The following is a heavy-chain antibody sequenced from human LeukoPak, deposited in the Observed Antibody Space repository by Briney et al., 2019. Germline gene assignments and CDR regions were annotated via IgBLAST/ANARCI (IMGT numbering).Heavy chain of an antibody. V-gene: IGHV3-7*01. J-gene: IGHJ6*02. CDR1: GFTFSTYG. CDR2: IKQDGSEK. CDR3: ARDSLINWGQGYYYYGMDV. D-gene: IGHD7-27*01. Sequence: GGSLRLSCVASGFTFSTYGMSWVRQAPGKGLEWVANIKQDGSEKYYVDSVKGRFTISRDNAKNSLYLQMNSLRAEDTAVYYCARDSLINWGQGYYYYGMDVWGQGTTVTVSS.